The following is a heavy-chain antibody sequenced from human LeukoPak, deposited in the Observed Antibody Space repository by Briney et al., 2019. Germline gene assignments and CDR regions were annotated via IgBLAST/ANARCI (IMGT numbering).Heavy chain of an antibody. J-gene: IGHJ4*02. CDR1: GFTFSSYA. Sequence: GGSLRLSCAASGFTFSSYAMHWVRQAPGKGLEYVSAISSNGGSTYYANSVKGRFTISRGNSKNTLYLQMGSLRAEDMAVYYCAREGGGGSIDYWGQGTLVTVSS. V-gene: IGHV3-64*01. D-gene: IGHD3-16*01. CDR2: ISSNGGST. CDR3: AREGGGGSIDY.